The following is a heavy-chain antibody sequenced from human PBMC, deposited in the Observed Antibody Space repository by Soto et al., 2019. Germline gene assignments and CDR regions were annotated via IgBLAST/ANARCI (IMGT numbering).Heavy chain of an antibody. CDR1: GFTFSTYW. CDR2: IKRDGSTT. D-gene: IGHD3-3*02. Sequence: EVQLVESGGDSVQPGGSLRLSCAASGFTFSTYWMHWVRQAPGEGLVWVSRIKRDGSTTSSADSVEGRFTISRDNAKNTVYLHMNSLRADDTAVYYCARGAFHNYYVDYWGQGTLVTVSS. CDR3: ARGAFHNYYVDY. V-gene: IGHV3-74*01. J-gene: IGHJ4*02.